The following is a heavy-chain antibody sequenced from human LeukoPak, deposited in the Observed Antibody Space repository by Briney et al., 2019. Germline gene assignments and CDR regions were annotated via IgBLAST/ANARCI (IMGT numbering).Heavy chain of an antibody. CDR2: ISAYNGNT. CDR1: GYTFTSYG. CDR3: ARDLLWGGTKSSFDY. Sequence: ASVKVSCKASGYTFTSYGISWVRQAPGQGLEWMGWISAYNGNTNYAQKLQGRVTMTTDTSTSTAYMELRSLRSDDTAVYYCARDLLWGGTKSSFDYWGQETLVTVSS. J-gene: IGHJ4*02. V-gene: IGHV1-18*01. D-gene: IGHD3-16*01.